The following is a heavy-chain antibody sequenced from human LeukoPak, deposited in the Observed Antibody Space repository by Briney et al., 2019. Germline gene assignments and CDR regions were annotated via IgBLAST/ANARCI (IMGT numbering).Heavy chain of an antibody. J-gene: IGHJ4*02. CDR3: ARGHSSGWRISTRPLHY. CDR2: IKQDGTEK. V-gene: IGHV3-7*01. CDR1: GFTFSSCW. D-gene: IGHD6-19*01. Sequence: GGSLRLSCAASGFTFSSCWMNWVRQAPGKGLDGVANIKQDGTEKYFVDSVKGRFTISRDNAKNSLYLQMNSLRAEDTAVYYCARGHSSGWRISTRPLHYWGQGTLVTVSS.